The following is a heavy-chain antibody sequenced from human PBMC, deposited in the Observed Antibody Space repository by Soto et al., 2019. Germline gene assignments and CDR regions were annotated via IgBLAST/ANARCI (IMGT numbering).Heavy chain of an antibody. V-gene: IGHV3-74*01. CDR2: INSDGSST. CDR1: GFTFSSYW. D-gene: IGHD3-10*01. Sequence: GGSLRLSCAASGFTFSSYWMHWVRQAPGKGLVWVSRINSDGSSTSYADSVKGRFTISRDNAKNTLYLQMNSLRAEDTAVYYCSRLPMVRGVIKYYYYGMDVSGPGTTLTV. J-gene: IGHJ6*02. CDR3: SRLPMVRGVIKYYYYGMDV.